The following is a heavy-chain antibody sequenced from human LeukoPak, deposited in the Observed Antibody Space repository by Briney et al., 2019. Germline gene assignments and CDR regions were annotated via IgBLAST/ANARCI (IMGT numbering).Heavy chain of an antibody. V-gene: IGHV4-39*07. CDR1: GGSISSSSYY. Sequence: PSETLSLTCTVSGGSISSSSYYWGWIRQPPGKGLEWIGEIYHSGSTNYNPSLKSRVTISVDKSKNQFSLKLSSVTAADTAVYYCARGYSYGFLGYWGQGTLVTVSS. CDR2: IYHSGST. CDR3: ARGYSYGFLGY. D-gene: IGHD5-18*01. J-gene: IGHJ4*02.